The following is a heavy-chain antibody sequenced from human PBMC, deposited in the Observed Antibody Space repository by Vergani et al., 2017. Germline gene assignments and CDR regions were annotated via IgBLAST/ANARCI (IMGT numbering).Heavy chain of an antibody. CDR1: GGTFSSYT. CDR2: IIPILGIA. Sequence: QVQLVQSGAEVKKPGSSVKVSCKASGGTFSSYTISWVRQAPGQGLEWMGRIIPILGIANYAQKFQGRVTITADKSTCTAYMELSSLGSEDTAVYYCASAGPSGGWFDPWGQGTLVTVSS. V-gene: IGHV1-69*02. D-gene: IGHD1-26*01. CDR3: ASAGPSGGWFDP. J-gene: IGHJ5*02.